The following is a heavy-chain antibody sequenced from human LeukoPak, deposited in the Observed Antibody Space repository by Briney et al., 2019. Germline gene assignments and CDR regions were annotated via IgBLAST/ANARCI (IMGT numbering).Heavy chain of an antibody. J-gene: IGHJ4*02. CDR2: INPNSGGT. CDR3: VRDPEPLYDILTGYSDY. V-gene: IGHV1-2*02. CDR1: GYTFTGYY. Sequence: ASVKVSCKASGYTFTGYYMHWVRQAPGQGLEWMEWINPNSGGTNYAQKFQGRVTMTRDTSISTAYMELSRLRSDDTAVYYCVRDPEPLYDILTGYSDYWGQGTLVTVSS. D-gene: IGHD3-9*01.